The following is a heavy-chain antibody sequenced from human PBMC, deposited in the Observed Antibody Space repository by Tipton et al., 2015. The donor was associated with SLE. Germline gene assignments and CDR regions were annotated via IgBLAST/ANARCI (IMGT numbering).Heavy chain of an antibody. CDR3: ARDTGYYYDSSGFNWFDP. CDR2: IYYSGST. V-gene: IGHV4-59*01. Sequence: TLSLTCTVSGGSISSYYWSWIRQPAGKGLEWIGSIYYSGSTYYNPSLKSRVTISVDTSKNQFSLKLSSVTAADTAVYYCARDTGYYYDSSGFNWFDPWGQGTLVTVSS. D-gene: IGHD3-22*01. J-gene: IGHJ5*02. CDR1: GGSISSYY.